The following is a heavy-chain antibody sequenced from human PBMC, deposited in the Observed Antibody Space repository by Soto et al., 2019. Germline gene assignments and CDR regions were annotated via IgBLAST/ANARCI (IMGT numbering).Heavy chain of an antibody. CDR3: ARLINSGYCSDY. CDR1: GYSFISHW. Sequence: GESLKISCNGSGYSFISHWIGWVRQMPGKGLEWMGIIYPGDSDTRYSPSFQGQVTISADKSINTAYLQWSSLKASDTAMYYCARLINSGYCSDYWGQGTLVTVSS. V-gene: IGHV5-51*01. CDR2: IYPGDSDT. D-gene: IGHD3-22*01. J-gene: IGHJ4*02.